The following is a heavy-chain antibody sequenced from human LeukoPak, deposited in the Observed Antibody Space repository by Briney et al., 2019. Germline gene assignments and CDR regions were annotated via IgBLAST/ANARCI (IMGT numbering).Heavy chain of an antibody. V-gene: IGHV1-18*01. CDR3: ATSSPTRYYYDSSGYYYNFDY. D-gene: IGHD3-22*01. CDR1: GGTFSSYA. CDR2: ISAYNGNT. Sequence: GASVKVSCKASGGTFSSYAISWVRQAPGQGLEWMGWISAYNGNTNYAQKLQGRVTMTTDTSTSTAYMELRSLRSDDTAVYYCATSSPTRYYYDSSGYYYNFDYWGQGTLVTVSS. J-gene: IGHJ4*02.